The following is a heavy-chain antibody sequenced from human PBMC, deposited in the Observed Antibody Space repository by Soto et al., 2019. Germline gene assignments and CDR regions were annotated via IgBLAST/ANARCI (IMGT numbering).Heavy chain of an antibody. J-gene: IGHJ5*02. Sequence: SETLSLTCTVSGGSISSYYWSWIRQPAGKGLEWIGRIYTSGSTSYNPSLKSRVTMSVDTSKNQFSLKLSSVTAADTAVYYCARTPEPGYCSSASCYTGWFDPWGQGTLVTVSS. CDR1: GGSISSYY. CDR3: ARTPEPGYCSSASCYTGWFDP. CDR2: IYTSGST. V-gene: IGHV4-4*07. D-gene: IGHD2-2*02.